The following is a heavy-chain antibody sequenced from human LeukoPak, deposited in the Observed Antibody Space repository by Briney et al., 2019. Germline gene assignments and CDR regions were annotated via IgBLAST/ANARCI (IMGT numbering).Heavy chain of an antibody. CDR3: ARRFGGATLYYYYYMDV. CDR2: IKQDGSEK. Sequence: GGSLRLSCAASGFTFSSYWMSWVRQAPGKGLEWVANIKQDGSEKYYVDSVKGRFTISRDNAKNSLYLQMNSLRAEDTAVYYCARRFGGATLYYYYYMDVWGKGTTVTVSS. CDR1: GFTFSSYW. D-gene: IGHD3-16*01. V-gene: IGHV3-7*01. J-gene: IGHJ6*03.